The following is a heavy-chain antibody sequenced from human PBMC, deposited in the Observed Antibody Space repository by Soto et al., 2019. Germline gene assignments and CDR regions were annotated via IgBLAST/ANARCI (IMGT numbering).Heavy chain of an antibody. D-gene: IGHD3-10*01. J-gene: IGHJ6*02. CDR2: IDPSDSYT. CDR3: ARGSTGLVNYYYGMDV. Sequence: GESLKISCKGSGYSFTSYWISWVRQMPGKGLEWVGRIDPSDSYTNYSPSFQGHGTISADKSISTTYLQWSSLKASDTAMYYCARGSTGLVNYYYGMDVWGQGTTVTVSS. CDR1: GYSFTSYW. V-gene: IGHV5-10-1*01.